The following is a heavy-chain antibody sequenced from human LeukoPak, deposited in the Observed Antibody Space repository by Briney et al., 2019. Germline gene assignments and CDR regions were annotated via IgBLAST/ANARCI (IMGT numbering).Heavy chain of an antibody. J-gene: IGHJ4*02. Sequence: KSGGSLRLSCAASGFTFSTYTMNWVRQAPGKGLEWISSISTGSSYIYYADSVRGRFTISRDNAKNSLYLQMNNLRAADTAVYYCASGGAIRYDYWGQGTLVTVSP. V-gene: IGHV3-21*01. CDR2: ISTGSSYI. D-gene: IGHD2-2*02. CDR1: GFTFSTYT. CDR3: ASGGAIRYDY.